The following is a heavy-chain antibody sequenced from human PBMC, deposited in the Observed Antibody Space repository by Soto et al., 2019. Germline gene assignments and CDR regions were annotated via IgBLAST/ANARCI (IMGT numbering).Heavy chain of an antibody. CDR3: GRRGLQPFDY. D-gene: IGHD2-21*02. J-gene: IGHJ4*02. CDR1: GFTLGNYW. CDR2: INAYGTTI. Sequence: PGGWRRLSCAASGFTLGNYWMHWVRQATGKELVWVSRINAYGTTINYAGSVEGRFISSRDDAKSEVYRQMNNLRAEDSAVYYCGRRGLQPFDYLGQGALAALSS. V-gene: IGHV3-74*01.